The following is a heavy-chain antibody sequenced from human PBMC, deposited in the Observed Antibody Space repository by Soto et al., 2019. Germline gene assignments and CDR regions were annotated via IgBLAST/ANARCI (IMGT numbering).Heavy chain of an antibody. D-gene: IGHD3-22*01. J-gene: IGHJ5*01. CDR3: ARDFYDSVGYTWFDS. Sequence: SETLSLTCTVSGDPSTSYYWGWIRQAPGKGLEWIGHIHNSGTSTHNPSLNGRVTISIDMSKKQFSLKLTSLTSADTAVYYCARDFYDSVGYTWFDSWSQGTLVTVSS. V-gene: IGHV4-59*01. CDR2: IHNSGTS. CDR1: GDPSTSYY.